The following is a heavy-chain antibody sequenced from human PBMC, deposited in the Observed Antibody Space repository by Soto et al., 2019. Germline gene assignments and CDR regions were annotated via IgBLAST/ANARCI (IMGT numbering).Heavy chain of an antibody. Sequence: ASVKVSCKASGYTFTGYYMHWVRQAPGQGLEWMGWINPNSGGTNYAQKFQGRVTMTRDTSISTAYMELSRLRSDDTAVHYCARMFGDTSYYYYGMDVWGQGTTVTVSS. J-gene: IGHJ6*02. CDR1: GYTFTGYY. V-gene: IGHV1-2*02. D-gene: IGHD3-10*02. CDR3: ARMFGDTSYYYYGMDV. CDR2: INPNSGGT.